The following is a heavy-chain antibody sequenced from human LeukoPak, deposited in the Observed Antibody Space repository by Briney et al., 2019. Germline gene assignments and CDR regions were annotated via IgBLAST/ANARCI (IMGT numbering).Heavy chain of an antibody. V-gene: IGHV5-51*01. J-gene: IGHJ4*02. CDR2: IYPGDSDT. D-gene: IGHD1-1*01. Sequence: GASLQISCEGSGXRFPYCWIGWVRQMPGKGLEWMGIIYPGDSDTRYRPSFQGQVTISVDKSISTAYLQWSSLKASDTAMYYCARQDGNSKYYFDGWGQGSLVTVSA. CDR3: ARQDGNSKYYFDG. CDR1: GXRFPYCW.